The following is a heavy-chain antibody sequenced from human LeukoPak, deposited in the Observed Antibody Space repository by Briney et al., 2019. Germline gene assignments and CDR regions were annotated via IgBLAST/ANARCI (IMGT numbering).Heavy chain of an antibody. D-gene: IGHD6-19*01. CDR3: ARRAVAEDWFDP. CDR2: IYPGDSDT. V-gene: IGHV5-51*01. Sequence: GESLKISCQGSGYSFNNYWIGWVRQMPGKGLEWMGVIYPGDSDTRYSPSFQGQVTISADKSISTVYLQWSSLKASDTAMYYCARRAVAEDWFDPWGQGTLVTVSS. J-gene: IGHJ5*02. CDR1: GYSFNNYW.